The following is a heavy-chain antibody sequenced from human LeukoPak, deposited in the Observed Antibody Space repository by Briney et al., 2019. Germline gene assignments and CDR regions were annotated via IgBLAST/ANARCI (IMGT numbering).Heavy chain of an antibody. Sequence: GGPLRLSCAASGFTFSSYGMHWVRQAPGKGLEWVAFIRYDGSNKYYADSVKGRFTISRDNSKNTLYLQMNSLRAEDTAVYYCAKAPSITMVRGVISYYYGMDVWGQGTTVTVSS. CDR1: GFTFSSYG. CDR3: AKAPSITMVRGVISYYYGMDV. J-gene: IGHJ6*02. CDR2: IRYDGSNK. D-gene: IGHD3-10*01. V-gene: IGHV3-30*02.